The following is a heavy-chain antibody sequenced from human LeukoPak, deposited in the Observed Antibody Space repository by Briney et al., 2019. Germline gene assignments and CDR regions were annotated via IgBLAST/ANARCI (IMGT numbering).Heavy chain of an antibody. CDR1: GFTFSSYA. D-gene: IGHD3-22*01. CDR3: ARDQYYYDSSGCRDYYYYYGMDV. CDR2: ISYDGSNK. J-gene: IGHJ6*02. V-gene: IGHV3-30-3*01. Sequence: GRSLRLSCAASGFTFSSYAMHWVRQAPGKGLEWVAVISYDGSNKYYADSVKGRFTISRDNSKNTLYLQMNSLRAEDTAVYYCARDQYYYDSSGCRDYYYYYGMDVWGQGATVTVSS.